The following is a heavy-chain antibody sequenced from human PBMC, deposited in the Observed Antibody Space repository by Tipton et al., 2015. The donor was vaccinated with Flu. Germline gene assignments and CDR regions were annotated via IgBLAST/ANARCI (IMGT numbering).Heavy chain of an antibody. CDR1: GYAISSGYY. CDR3: TRDGRYFDRLGYSGIDF. V-gene: IGHV4-38-2*02. D-gene: IGHD1-26*01. J-gene: IGHJ4*02. Sequence: TLSLTCTVSGYAISSGYYWAWIRQSPGKGLEWIGSVYHSGTTFYNPSLKSRLTILLDKSRNQFSLRLTSVTAADTALYYCTRDGRYFDRLGYSGIDFWGQGTLVTVSS. CDR2: VYHSGTT.